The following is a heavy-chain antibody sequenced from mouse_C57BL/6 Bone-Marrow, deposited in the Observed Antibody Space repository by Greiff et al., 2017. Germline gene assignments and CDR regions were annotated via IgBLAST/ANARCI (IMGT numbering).Heavy chain of an antibody. D-gene: IGHD1-1*01. CDR2: IYPGDGDT. Sequence: VQRVESGPELVKPGASVKISCKASGYAFSSSWMNWVKQRPGKGLEWIGRIYPGDGDTNYNGKFKGKATLTADKSSSTAYMQLSSLTSEDSAVYFCATYYGSPWFAYWGQGTLVTVSA. CDR3: ATYYGSPWFAY. V-gene: IGHV1-82*01. J-gene: IGHJ3*01. CDR1: GYAFSSSW.